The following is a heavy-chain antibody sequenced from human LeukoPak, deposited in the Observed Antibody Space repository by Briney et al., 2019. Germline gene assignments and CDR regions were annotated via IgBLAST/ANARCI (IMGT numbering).Heavy chain of an antibody. CDR3: ARGFAGYDTSDYAFSYY. D-gene: IGHD3-22*01. J-gene: IGHJ4*02. CDR2: MNPNSGDT. V-gene: IGHV1-8*02. CDR1: GYTFTGYY. Sequence: SVKVSCKASGYTFTGYYMHWVRQATGQGLEWMGWMNPNSGDTGYAQKFQGRLTMTRDTSISTAYMELSSLRSEDTAVYYCARGFAGYDTSDYAFSYYWGQGTLVTVSS.